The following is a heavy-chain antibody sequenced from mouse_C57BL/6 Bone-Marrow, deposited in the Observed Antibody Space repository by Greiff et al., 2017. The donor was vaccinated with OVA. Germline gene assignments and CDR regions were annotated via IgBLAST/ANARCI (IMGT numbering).Heavy chain of an antibody. Sequence: QVQLQQSGPGLVAPSQSLSITCTVSGFSLTSYAISWVRQPPGKGLEWLGVIWTGGGTNYNSALKSRLSISKDNSKSQVFLKMNSLQTDDTARYYCARNDDYGSSYAMDYWGQGTSVTVSS. V-gene: IGHV2-9-1*01. J-gene: IGHJ4*01. CDR2: IWTGGGT. D-gene: IGHD1-1*01. CDR3: ARNDDYGSSYAMDY. CDR1: GFSLTSYA.